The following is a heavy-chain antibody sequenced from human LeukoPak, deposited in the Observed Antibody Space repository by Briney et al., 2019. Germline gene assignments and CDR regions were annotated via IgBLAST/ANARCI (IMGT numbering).Heavy chain of an antibody. J-gene: IGHJ6*02. CDR1: GFTFSNAW. CDR2: IYYSGST. V-gene: IGHV4-59*01. D-gene: IGHD2-2*01. CDR3: AARRYCSSTSCYLGHYGMDV. Sequence: GSLRLSCAASGFTFSNAWMSWVRQAPGKGLEWVGYIYYSGSTNYNPSLKSRVTISVDTSKNQFSLKLSSVTAADTAVYYCAARRYCSSTSCYLGHYGMDVWGQGTTVTVSS.